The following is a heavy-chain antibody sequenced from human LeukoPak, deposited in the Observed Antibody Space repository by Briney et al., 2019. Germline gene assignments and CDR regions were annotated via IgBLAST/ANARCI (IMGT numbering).Heavy chain of an antibody. D-gene: IGHD1-26*01. Sequence: SETLSLTSLVYGGSFSSYYWSWIRQPPGKGLEWVGEINHSGSTNYNPSLKSRVTISVDTPKNQFSLKLSSVTAADTAVYYCARMGSGSSPVYYYYYMDVWGKGTTVTVSS. CDR2: INHSGST. J-gene: IGHJ6*03. V-gene: IGHV4-34*01. CDR1: GGSFSSYY. CDR3: ARMGSGSSPVYYYYYMDV.